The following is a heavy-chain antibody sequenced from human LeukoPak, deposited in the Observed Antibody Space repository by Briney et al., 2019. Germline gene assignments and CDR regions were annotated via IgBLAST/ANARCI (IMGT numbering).Heavy chain of an antibody. Sequence: PGGYLRFYCSAYEFSFRNYWMIWLRPGPGKGLVGVANINPDGSDKYYVDSIKGRFTISRDNAKNSLCLQMDSLRAEDTAVYYCARAGTAGSVDYWGQGTLVTVSS. CDR3: ARAGTAGSVDY. V-gene: IGHV3-7*01. CDR1: EFSFRNYW. J-gene: IGHJ4*02. D-gene: IGHD6-13*01. CDR2: INPDGSDK.